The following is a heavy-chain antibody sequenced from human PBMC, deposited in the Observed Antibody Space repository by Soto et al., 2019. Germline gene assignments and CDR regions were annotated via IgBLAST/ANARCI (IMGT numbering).Heavy chain of an antibody. CDR2: VTGSGGST. V-gene: IGHV3-23*04. D-gene: IGHD3-10*01. Sequence: EVQLAESGGGLVQPGGSLRLSCAATGFTFRNFAMSWVRQAPGKGLEWVSLVTGSGGSTFHAASVKGRFIMSRDNAKDTMYLQMNSLRAEDTAVYYCARAREFSGSGFDYRGQGTLVTVSS. CDR3: ARAREFSGSGFDY. CDR1: GFTFRNFA. J-gene: IGHJ4*02.